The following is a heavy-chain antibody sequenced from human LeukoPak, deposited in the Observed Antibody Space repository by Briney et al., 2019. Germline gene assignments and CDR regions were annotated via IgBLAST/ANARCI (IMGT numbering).Heavy chain of an antibody. D-gene: IGHD3-22*01. CDR2: IDGGGSST. V-gene: IGHV3-74*01. J-gene: IGHJ4*01. CDR3: ARGPGSSGGAFVGDY. Sequence: PGGSLRLSCAASGFTFSNHWMHWVRHVPGKGLVWVSRIDGGGSSTSYADSVRGRFSISRDNGKSTLYLQMNSLKVEDTAVYYCARGPGSSGGAFVGDYWGHGTLVTVSS. CDR1: GFTFSNHW.